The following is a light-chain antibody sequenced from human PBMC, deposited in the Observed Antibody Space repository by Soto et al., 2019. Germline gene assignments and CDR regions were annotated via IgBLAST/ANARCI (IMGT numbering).Light chain of an antibody. CDR1: HGISSW. CDR3: QQADSFPRT. CDR2: GAS. J-gene: IGKJ1*01. Sequence: DIQMTQSPCSVSASVGDRVTITCRASHGISSWLGWYQQKPGKGPKLLIYGASSLETGVPSRFSGSGSGTDFTLTINSLQPEDVATYYCQQADSFPRTFGQGTKVDIK. V-gene: IGKV1D-12*01.